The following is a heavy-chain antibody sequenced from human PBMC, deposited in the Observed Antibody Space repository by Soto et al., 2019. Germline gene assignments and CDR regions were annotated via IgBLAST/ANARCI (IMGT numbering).Heavy chain of an antibody. CDR2: MNPNSGNT. CDR3: ARGRRGYYDSSGYYYY. Sequence: ASVKVSRKASGYTFTSYDINWVRQATGQGLEWMGWMNPNSGNTGYAQKFQGRVTMTRNTSISTAYMELSSLRSEDTAVYYCARGRRGYYDSSGYYYYWGQGTLVTVSS. CDR1: GYTFTSYD. D-gene: IGHD3-22*01. V-gene: IGHV1-8*01. J-gene: IGHJ4*02.